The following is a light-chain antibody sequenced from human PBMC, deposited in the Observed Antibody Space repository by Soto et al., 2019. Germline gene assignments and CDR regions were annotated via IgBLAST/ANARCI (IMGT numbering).Light chain of an antibody. CDR3: SSFTSITTVV. CDR1: SSDVGAYNY. CDR2: DVS. J-gene: IGLJ3*02. V-gene: IGLV2-14*03. Sequence: QSALTQPASVSGSPGQSITISCTGTSSDVGAYNYVSWYQQHPGKAPKLMIFDVSNRPSGVSNRFSGSKSGNTASLTISGLQAEDEADYYCSSFTSITTVVFGGGTKLTV.